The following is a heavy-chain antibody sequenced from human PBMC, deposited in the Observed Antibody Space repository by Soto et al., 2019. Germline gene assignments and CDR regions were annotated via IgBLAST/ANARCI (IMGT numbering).Heavy chain of an antibody. CDR1: GDSIASSGYY. Sequence: PSETLSLTCTVSGDSIASSGYYWGWIRQPPGKGLEWIGSIYYTGTTYYKPSLKSRVAISIDTSKNQFSLKLSSVTAADTAVYYCARDPMSGAAAGTFDYWGQGTLVTVSS. D-gene: IGHD6-13*01. J-gene: IGHJ4*02. CDR2: IYYTGTT. V-gene: IGHV4-39*02. CDR3: ARDPMSGAAAGTFDY.